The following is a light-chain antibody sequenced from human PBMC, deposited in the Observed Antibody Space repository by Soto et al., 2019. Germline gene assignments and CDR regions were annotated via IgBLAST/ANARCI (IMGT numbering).Light chain of an antibody. Sequence: IVMTQSPATLSVSPGERATLSCRASQSISRNLAWYQQKPGQAPRLLIYDASTRATDSPARFSGSGSGTDFTLTNSSLQSEDFALYYCQHYDDWPLTFGGGTKVEIK. J-gene: IGKJ4*01. CDR2: DAS. CDR1: QSISRN. V-gene: IGKV3D-15*01. CDR3: QHYDDWPLT.